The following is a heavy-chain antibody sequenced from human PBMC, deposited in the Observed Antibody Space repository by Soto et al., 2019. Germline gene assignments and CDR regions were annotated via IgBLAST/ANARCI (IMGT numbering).Heavy chain of an antibody. CDR2: IIPIIGVT. D-gene: IGHD2-21*01. V-gene: IGHV1-69*17. J-gene: IGHJ4*02. CDR3: ARESIGATGADH. CDR1: GDTFNSYV. Sequence: QVQLVQSGAEVKRPGSSVKVSCESSGDTFNSYVISWVRQAPGQGLEWMGGIIPIIGVTHYAQKFQGRVTISALSSTGTAYMELTNLGFEDTALYYCARESIGATGADHWGQGTLVTVSS.